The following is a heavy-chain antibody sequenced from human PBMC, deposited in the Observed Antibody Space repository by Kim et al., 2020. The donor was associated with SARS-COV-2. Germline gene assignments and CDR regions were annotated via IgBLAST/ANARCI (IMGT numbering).Heavy chain of an antibody. D-gene: IGHD6-6*01. CDR1: GFIASSYY. CDR3: ATAYYSSTYAADFYFYY. J-gene: IGHJ6*03. Sequence: GGSLRLSCAASGFIASSYYMSWVRQAPGRGLEWVSLIYSGGSTNYAESAMSGFTITSDNSTNTPYLQMITMRAEDTAAYYCATAYYSSTYAADFYFYY. V-gene: IGHV3-53*01. CDR2: IYSGGST.